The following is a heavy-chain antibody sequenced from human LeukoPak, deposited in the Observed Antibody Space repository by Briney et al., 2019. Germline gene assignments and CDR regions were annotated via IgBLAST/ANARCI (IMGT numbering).Heavy chain of an antibody. D-gene: IGHD6-19*01. CDR2: IKQDGSEK. V-gene: IGHV3-7*03. Sequence: PGGSLRLSCAASGFTVSSYWMSWVRQAPGKGLEWVANIKQDGSEKYYVDSVKGRFTISRDNAKNSLYLQMNSLRAEDTAVYYCAKYGWGLFDYWGQGTLVTVSS. CDR1: GFTVSSYW. J-gene: IGHJ4*02. CDR3: AKYGWGLFDY.